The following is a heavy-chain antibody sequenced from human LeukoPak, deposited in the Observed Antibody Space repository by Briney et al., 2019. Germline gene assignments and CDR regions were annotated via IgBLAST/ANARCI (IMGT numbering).Heavy chain of an antibody. J-gene: IGHJ4*02. CDR3: ATTKSTYGGNSVDY. Sequence: PSETLSLTCTVSGGSISSYYWSWIRQPPGKGLEWIGYIYYSGSTNYNPSLKSRVTISVDTSKNQFSLKLSSVTAADTAVYYCATTKSTYGGNSVDYWGQGTLVTVSS. CDR1: GGSISSYY. D-gene: IGHD4-17*01. CDR2: IYYSGST. V-gene: IGHV4-59*12.